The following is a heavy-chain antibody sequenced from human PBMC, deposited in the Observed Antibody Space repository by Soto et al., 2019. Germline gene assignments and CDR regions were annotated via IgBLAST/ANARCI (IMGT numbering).Heavy chain of an antibody. V-gene: IGHV5-51*01. D-gene: IGHD5-18*01. CDR2: IYPSDSDA. CDR3: PRLSGGGYGFSYYHPMDV. CDR1: GYTFTNYW. J-gene: IGHJ6*02. Sequence: GESLKISCKGFGYTFTNYWIGWVRQMPGKGLEWMGIIYPSDSDARYSPSFQGQVTISADKSISTAYLQWSSLRASDTAICYWPRLSGGGYGFSYYHPMDVWGQGTTVTVSS.